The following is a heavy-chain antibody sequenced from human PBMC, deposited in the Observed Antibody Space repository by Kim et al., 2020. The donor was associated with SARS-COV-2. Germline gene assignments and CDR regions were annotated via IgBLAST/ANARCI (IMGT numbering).Heavy chain of an antibody. CDR3: ARDMIVVPPVGHDAFDI. Sequence: GGSLRLSCAASGFTFSSYGMHWVRQAPGKGLEWVAVIWYDGSNKYYADSVKGRFTISRDNSKNTLYLQMNSLRAEDTAVYYCARDMIVVPPVGHDAFDIWGQGTMVTVSS. V-gene: IGHV3-33*01. J-gene: IGHJ3*02. CDR1: GFTFSSYG. D-gene: IGHD3-22*01. CDR2: IWYDGSNK.